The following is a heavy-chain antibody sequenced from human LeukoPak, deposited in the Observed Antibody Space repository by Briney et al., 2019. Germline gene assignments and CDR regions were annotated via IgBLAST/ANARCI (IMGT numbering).Heavy chain of an antibody. Sequence: GGSLRLSCAVSGISNYGMSWVRQAPGKGLEWVAGISDSGGSTNYADSVKGRFTISRDNPKNTLYLQMNSLRAEDTAVYFCARHPRYYDILEDAFDIWGQGTMVTVSS. D-gene: IGHD3-9*01. CDR3: ARHPRYYDILEDAFDI. CDR1: GISNYG. J-gene: IGHJ3*02. V-gene: IGHV3-23*01. CDR2: ISDSGGST.